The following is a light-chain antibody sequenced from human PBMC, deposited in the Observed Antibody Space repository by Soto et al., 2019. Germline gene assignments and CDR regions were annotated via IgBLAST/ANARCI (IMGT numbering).Light chain of an antibody. J-gene: IGKJ1*01. V-gene: IGKV3-15*01. CDR1: QSVSSN. Sequence: IVMTQSPSTLSLSPGERATLSCRASQSVSSNLAWYQQKPGQAPRLLIYGASTRATGIPARFSGSGSGTEFTLTISSLQSEDFAVYYCQKYNNWPQTFGQGTKVDIK. CDR3: QKYNNWPQT. CDR2: GAS.